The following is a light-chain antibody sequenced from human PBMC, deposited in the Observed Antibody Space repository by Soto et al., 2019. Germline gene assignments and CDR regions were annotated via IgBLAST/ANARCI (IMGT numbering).Light chain of an antibody. CDR2: DVS. Sequence: QSALTQPASVSGSPGQSITISCTGTSSDVGGYNYVSWYQQHPGKAPKLMIYDVSNRPSGVSNRFSGSKSGNTASLTISGLQAEDEADYYCGSYTSSSTLVFCGGTPLTVL. J-gene: IGLJ2*01. CDR1: SSDVGGYNY. V-gene: IGLV2-14*01. CDR3: GSYTSSSTLV.